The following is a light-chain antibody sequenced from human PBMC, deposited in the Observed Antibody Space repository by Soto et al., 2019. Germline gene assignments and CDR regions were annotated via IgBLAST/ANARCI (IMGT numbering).Light chain of an antibody. CDR2: AAS. V-gene: IGKV1-9*01. J-gene: IGKJ5*01. Sequence: IQLTQSPSPLSASVGDRVTITCRASQGISSYLAWYQQKPGKAPKLLIYAASILQSGVPSRLSGSGSGTDFSLTISSLQPEDLATYYCQQLNSFPPAITFGQGTRLEIK. CDR1: QGISSY. CDR3: QQLNSFPPAIT.